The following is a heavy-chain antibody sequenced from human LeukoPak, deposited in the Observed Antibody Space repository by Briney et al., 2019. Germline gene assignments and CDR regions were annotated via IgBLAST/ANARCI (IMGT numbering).Heavy chain of an antibody. V-gene: IGHV4-4*07. Sequence: SETLSLTCTVSGGSISSYYWSWIRQPAGKGLEWVGRIYTTGSTTYNPSLKSRVTMSVDTSKSQFSLRLSSVTAADTAVYYCARERGSLIRGYSSGWYDYWGQGSLVTVSS. CDR1: GGSISSYY. D-gene: IGHD6-19*01. CDR2: IYTTGST. CDR3: ARERGSLIRGYSSGWYDY. J-gene: IGHJ4*02.